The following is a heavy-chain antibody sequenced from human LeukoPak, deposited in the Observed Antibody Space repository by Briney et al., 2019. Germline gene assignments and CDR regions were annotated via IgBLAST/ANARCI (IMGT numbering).Heavy chain of an antibody. D-gene: IGHD6-19*01. CDR2: IYTSGST. CDR1: GGSISSGSYY. CDR3: ARETSFHGYSSGWYGY. V-gene: IGHV4-61*02. Sequence: SETLSLTCTVSGGSISSGSYYWRWIRQPAGKGLEWIGRIYTSGSTNYNPSLKSRVTISVDTSKNQFSLKLSSVTAADTAVYYCARETSFHGYSSGWYGYWGQGTLVTVSS. J-gene: IGHJ4*02.